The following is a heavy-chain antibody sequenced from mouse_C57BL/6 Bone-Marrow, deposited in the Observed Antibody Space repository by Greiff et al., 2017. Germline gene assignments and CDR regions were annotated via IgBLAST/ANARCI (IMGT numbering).Heavy chain of an antibody. V-gene: IGHV3-6*01. D-gene: IGHD2-4*01. CDR3: ARDYYDYDVY. CDR2: ISYDGSN. Sequence: EVQLKESGPGLVKPSQSLSLTCSVTGYSITSGYYWNWIRQFPGNKLEWMGYISYDGSNNYNPSLKNRISITRDTSKNQFFLKLNSVTTEDTATYYCARDYYDYDVYWGQGTLVTVSA. CDR1: GYSITSGYY. J-gene: IGHJ3*01.